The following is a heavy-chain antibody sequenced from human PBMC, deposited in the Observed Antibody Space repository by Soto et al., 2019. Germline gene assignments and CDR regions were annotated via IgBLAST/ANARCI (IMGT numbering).Heavy chain of an antibody. V-gene: IGHV4-34*12. CDR3: APVRGFDKLFIL. CDR2: IIRGGGT. CDR1: GESVNNFF. J-gene: IGHJ4*02. Sequence: SETLSLTCAVYGESVNNFFWSWIRQPPGKGLEWIGEIIRGGGTNYNPSLKGRVTISIDTSKNQFSLNLTSVTAADTAVYYCAPVRGFDKLFILWGQGTPVTVSS. D-gene: IGHD3-10*02.